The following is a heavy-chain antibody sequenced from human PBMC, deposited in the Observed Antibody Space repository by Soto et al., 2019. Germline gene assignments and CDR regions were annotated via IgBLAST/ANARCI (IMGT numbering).Heavy chain of an antibody. D-gene: IGHD2-15*01. CDR2: ISYDGSHK. V-gene: IGHV3-30*18. CDR3: WKDGAPRYCGRSSCHPAGAY. CDR1: GFTFSNYG. J-gene: IGHJ4*02. Sequence: QVQLVESGGGVVQPGRSLRLSCAGSGFTFSNYGLHWVRQAPGKGLEWVAVISYDGSHKYYADSVKGRFTISRDNSNNMVYLQMDSLSAEDTAVYYCWKDGAPRYCGRSSCHPAGAYWGQGTLVPVSA.